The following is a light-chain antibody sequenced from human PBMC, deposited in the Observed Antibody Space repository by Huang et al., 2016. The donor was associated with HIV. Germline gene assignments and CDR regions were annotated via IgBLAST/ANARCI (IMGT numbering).Light chain of an antibody. CDR3: QHYNGYPLT. V-gene: IGKV1D-16*01. Sequence: DVPMTQSPSSLSASVGDRVASPCRASQGISSGLGWYQQKPGKAPKSRIYGASSLQSGVPSRFSGSGSGTNFTLTISSLQPEDFATYYCQHYNGYPLTFGGGTKVEIK. J-gene: IGKJ4*01. CDR1: QGISSG. CDR2: GAS.